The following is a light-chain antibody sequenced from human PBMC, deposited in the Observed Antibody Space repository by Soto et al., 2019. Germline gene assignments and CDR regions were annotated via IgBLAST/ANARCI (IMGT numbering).Light chain of an antibody. CDR2: DAS. J-gene: IGKJ2*01. V-gene: IGKV1-5*01. CDR3: QQYNAYST. Sequence: DIQMTQSPSTLSASVGDRVTITCRASQSISTWLAWYQQKTGKAPKLLIYDASRLGSGVPSRFRGSGSGTDFALTISSLQPDDYATYYCQQYNAYSTFGQWTKLEIK. CDR1: QSISTW.